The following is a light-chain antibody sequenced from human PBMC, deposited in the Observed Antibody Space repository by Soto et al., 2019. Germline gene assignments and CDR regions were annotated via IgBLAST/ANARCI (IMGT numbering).Light chain of an antibody. CDR1: QSISSW. CDR3: QQYDSQGT. CDR2: DAS. J-gene: IGKJ1*01. V-gene: IGKV1-5*01. Sequence: DIQMTQSPSTLSAFVGDRVTITFRASQSISSWLAWYQQKPGKAPKLLIYDASSLENGVPSRFSGSGSGTEFTLTISSLQADDFATYYCQQYDSQGTFGQGTKVDIK.